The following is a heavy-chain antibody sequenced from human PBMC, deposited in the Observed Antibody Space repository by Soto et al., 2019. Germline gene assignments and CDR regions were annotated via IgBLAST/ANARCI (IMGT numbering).Heavy chain of an antibody. CDR3: AREGVATYYYYGMDV. Sequence: QVQLVQSGAEVKKPGASVKVSCKASGYTFTRSGISWVRQAPGQGLEWMGWISTYNGDTNYAQTFQGRVTMTTDTSTSTVYMELRSLRSDDMAVYYCAREGVATYYYYGMDVWGQGTPVTVSS. CDR1: GYTFTRSG. V-gene: IGHV1-18*03. D-gene: IGHD5-12*01. J-gene: IGHJ6*02. CDR2: ISTYNGDT.